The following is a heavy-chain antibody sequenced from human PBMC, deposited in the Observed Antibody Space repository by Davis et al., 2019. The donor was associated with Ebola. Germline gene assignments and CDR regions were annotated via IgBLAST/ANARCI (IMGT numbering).Heavy chain of an antibody. J-gene: IGHJ4*02. V-gene: IGHV4-34*01. D-gene: IGHD5-18*01. CDR3: ARGHSYGY. CDR1: GGSFSGYY. CDR2: INHSGST. Sequence: GSLRLSCAVYGGSFSGYYWSWIRQPPGKGLEWIGEINHSGSTNYNPSLKSRVTISVDTSKNQFSLKLSSVTAADTAVYYCARGHSYGYWGQGALVTVSS.